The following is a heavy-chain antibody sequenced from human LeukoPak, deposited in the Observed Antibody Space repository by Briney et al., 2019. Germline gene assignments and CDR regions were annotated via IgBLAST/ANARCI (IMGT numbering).Heavy chain of an antibody. V-gene: IGHV1-2*02. CDR3: ARDQATVSTPWVDY. Sequence: EASVKVSCKASGYTFTNYYMHWVRQAPGQGLEWMGWINPNSGGTSSAQKFQGRVTMTRDTSISTAYMELSSLRSDDTAVYYCARDQATVSTPWVDYWGQGTLVTVSS. CDR1: GYTFTNYY. J-gene: IGHJ4*02. CDR2: INPNSGGT. D-gene: IGHD4-17*01.